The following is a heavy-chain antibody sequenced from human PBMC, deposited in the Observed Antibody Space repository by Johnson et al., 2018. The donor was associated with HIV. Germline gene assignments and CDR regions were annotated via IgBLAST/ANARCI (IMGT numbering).Heavy chain of an antibody. D-gene: IGHD3-10*01. Sequence: MQLVESGGGVVQPGRSLRLSCAASGFTFSSYWMHWVRQAPGKGLVWVSRINSDGSSTSYADSVKGRFTISRDNAKNTLYLQMNSLRAGDTAVYYCARTNCYYGSGRGSLFYFDIWGLGTMVTVSS. CDR2: INSDGSST. V-gene: IGHV3-74*02. CDR1: GFTFSSYW. CDR3: ARTNCYYGSGRGSLFYFDI. J-gene: IGHJ3*02.